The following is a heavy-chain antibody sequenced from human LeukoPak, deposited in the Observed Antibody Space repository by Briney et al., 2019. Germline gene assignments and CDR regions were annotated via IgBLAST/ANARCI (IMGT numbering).Heavy chain of an antibody. CDR3: ARDLGYCSGGSCYWGYYFNY. CDR1: GYTFTGYY. J-gene: IGHJ4*02. V-gene: IGHV1-2*04. Sequence: ASVKVSCKASGYTFTGYYMHWVRQAPGQGLEWMGWINPNSGGTNYAQKFQGWVTMTRDTSISTAYMELSRLRSDDTAVYYCARDLGYCSGGSCYWGYYFNYWGQGTLVTVSS. D-gene: IGHD2-15*01. CDR2: INPNSGGT.